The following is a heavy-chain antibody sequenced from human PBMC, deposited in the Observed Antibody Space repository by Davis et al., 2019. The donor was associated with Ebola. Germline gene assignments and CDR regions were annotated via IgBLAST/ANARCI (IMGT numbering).Heavy chain of an antibody. D-gene: IGHD6-13*01. CDR3: AREGGDSSSLYYYGMDV. CDR1: GFTFSDYY. CDR2: ISYDGSNK. J-gene: IGHJ6*02. Sequence: SLKISCAASGFTFSDYYMSWIRQAPGKGLEWVAVISYDGSNKYYADSVKGRFTISRDNSKNTLYLQMNSLRAEDTAVYYCAREGGDSSSLYYYGMDVWGQGTTVTVSS. V-gene: IGHV3-30*03.